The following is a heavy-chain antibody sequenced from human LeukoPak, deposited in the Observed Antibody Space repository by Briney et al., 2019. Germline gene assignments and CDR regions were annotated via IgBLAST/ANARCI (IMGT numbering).Heavy chain of an antibody. J-gene: IGHJ4*02. Sequence: EPSETLSLTCAVYGGSFSGYYWSWIRQPPGKGLEWIGEINHSGSTNYNPSLKSRVTISVDTSKNQFSLKLSSVTAADTAVYYCARGNYGDYPIDYWGQGTLVTVSS. D-gene: IGHD4-17*01. CDR2: INHSGST. V-gene: IGHV4-34*01. CDR1: GGSFSGYY. CDR3: ARGNYGDYPIDY.